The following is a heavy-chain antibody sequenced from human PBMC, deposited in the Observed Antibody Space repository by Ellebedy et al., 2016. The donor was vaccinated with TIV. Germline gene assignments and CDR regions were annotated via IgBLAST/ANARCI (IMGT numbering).Heavy chain of an antibody. V-gene: IGHV3-23*01. CDR1: GLTFSSYA. D-gene: IGHD2-2*01. Sequence: GGSLRLSXAASGLTFSSYAMSWVRQAPGKGLEWVSAISGSGGSTYYADSVKGRFTISRDNSKNTLYLQMNSLRAEDTAVYYCAKGDRTLGYFDYWGQGTLVTVSS. CDR3: AKGDRTLGYFDY. J-gene: IGHJ4*02. CDR2: ISGSGGST.